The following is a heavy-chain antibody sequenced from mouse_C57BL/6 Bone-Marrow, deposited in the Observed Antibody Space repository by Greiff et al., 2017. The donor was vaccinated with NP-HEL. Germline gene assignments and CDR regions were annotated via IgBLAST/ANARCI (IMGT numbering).Heavy chain of an antibody. CDR2: SRNKANDYTT. Sequence: EVQRVESGGGLVQSGRSLRLSCATSGFTFSDFYMEWVRQAPGKGLEWIAASRNKANDYTTEYSASVKGRFIVSRDTSQSILYLQMNALRAEDTAIYYCARDAGLLDAMDYWGQGTSVTVSS. D-gene: IGHD2-3*01. V-gene: IGHV7-1*01. CDR3: ARDAGLLDAMDY. CDR1: GFTFSDFY. J-gene: IGHJ4*01.